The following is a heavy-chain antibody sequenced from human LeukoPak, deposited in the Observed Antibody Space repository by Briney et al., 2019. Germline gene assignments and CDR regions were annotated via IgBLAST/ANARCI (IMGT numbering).Heavy chain of an antibody. V-gene: IGHV3-33*01. CDR2: IWYDGSNK. Sequence: GRSLRLSCAASGFTFSSYGMHWVGQAPGKGLEWVAVIWYDGSNKYYADSVKGRFTISRDNSKNTLYLQMNSLRAEDTAVYYCARGGVPAAYIDYWGQGTLVTVSS. CDR3: ARGGVPAAYIDY. D-gene: IGHD2-2*01. J-gene: IGHJ4*02. CDR1: GFTFSSYG.